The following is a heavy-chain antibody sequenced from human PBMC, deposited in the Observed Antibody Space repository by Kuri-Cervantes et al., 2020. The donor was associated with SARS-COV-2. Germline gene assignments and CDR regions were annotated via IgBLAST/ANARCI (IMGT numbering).Heavy chain of an antibody. V-gene: IGHV3-7*03. CDR3: AKEGNYDFWSGLWSPGDKQRFDI. CDR1: TITFSECR. Sequence: GESLKISCAASTITFSECRMSRVRQAPGKGLEWVANIKQDGSEKYYVDSVKGRFTISRDNAKNSLYLQMNSLRAEDTAVYYCAKEGNYDFWSGLWSPGDKQRFDIWGQGTMVTVSS. D-gene: IGHD3-3*01. J-gene: IGHJ3*02. CDR2: IKQDGSEK.